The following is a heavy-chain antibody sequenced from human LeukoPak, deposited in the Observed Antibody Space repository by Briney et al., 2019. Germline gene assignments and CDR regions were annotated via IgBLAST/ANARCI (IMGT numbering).Heavy chain of an antibody. J-gene: IGHJ4*02. V-gene: IGHV1-2*02. CDR3: ARFDAPTDSTGSGSWEFDY. D-gene: IGHD1-26*01. CDR1: GYTFTGHY. CDR2: IHPNTGGT. Sequence: GASVKVSCKASGYTFTGHYIHWVRQAPGQGLEWMGWIHPNTGGTKYAQKFQGRVTMTRDTSSSTAYMELSSLKASDTAMYYCARFDAPTDSTGSGSWEFDYWGQGTLVTVSS.